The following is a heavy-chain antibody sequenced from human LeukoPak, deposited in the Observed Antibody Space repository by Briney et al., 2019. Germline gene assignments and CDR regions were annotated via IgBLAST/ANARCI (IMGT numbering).Heavy chain of an antibody. J-gene: IGHJ6*04. CDR2: ISSSSSYI. D-gene: IGHD3-10*01. CDR3: ARDMVRGVIATMDV. Sequence: GGSLRLSCAASGFTFSSYSMNWVRQAPEKGLEWVSSISSSSSYIYYADSVKGRFTISRDNAKNSLYLQMNSLRAEDTAVYYCARDMVRGVIATMDVWGKGTTVTVSS. CDR1: GFTFSSYS. V-gene: IGHV3-21*01.